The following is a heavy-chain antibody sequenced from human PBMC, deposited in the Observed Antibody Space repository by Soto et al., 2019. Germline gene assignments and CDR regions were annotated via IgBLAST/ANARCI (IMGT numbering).Heavy chain of an antibody. D-gene: IGHD3-10*01. CDR1: GYGFTTYG. V-gene: IGHV1-18*01. CDR2: ISAHNGNT. CDR3: ARGRYGDS. J-gene: IGHJ1*01. Sequence: QVHLVQSGAEVKKPGASVKVSCKGSGYGFTTYGITWVRQAPGQGLEWMAWISAHNGNTNYAQTLQGRVTVTRATSTSTAYMELRRLRSDDTAVYYCARGRYGDSWGQGALVTVSS.